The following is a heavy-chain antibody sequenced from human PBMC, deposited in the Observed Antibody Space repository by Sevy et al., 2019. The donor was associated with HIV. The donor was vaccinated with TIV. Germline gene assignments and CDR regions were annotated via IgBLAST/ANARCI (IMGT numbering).Heavy chain of an antibody. CDR3: AKDILGDNSPWFFFDY. J-gene: IGHJ4*02. V-gene: IGHV3-30*18. CDR2: ISFDGRNT. Sequence: GGSLRLSCAGSGFTFRSYGIHWVRQSPGKGLEWVALISFDGRNTYSAHSVKGRFTVSRDNSNNSVYLQMNNLITEDTAMYYCAKDILGDNSPWFFFDYWGQGTQVTVSS. CDR1: GFTFRSYG. D-gene: IGHD3-9*01.